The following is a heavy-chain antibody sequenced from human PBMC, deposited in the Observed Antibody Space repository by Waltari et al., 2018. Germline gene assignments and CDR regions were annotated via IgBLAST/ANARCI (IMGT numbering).Heavy chain of an antibody. Sequence: EVQLLESGGGLVQPGGSLRLSCAASGFTFSSYAMSWVRQAPGKGLEWVSAISGSGGSTYYADSVKGLFTISRDNSKNTLYLQMNSLRAEDTAVYYCAIAREQWLVGDYWGQGTLVTVSS. D-gene: IGHD6-19*01. CDR2: ISGSGGST. V-gene: IGHV3-23*01. CDR3: AIAREQWLVGDY. J-gene: IGHJ4*02. CDR1: GFTFSSYA.